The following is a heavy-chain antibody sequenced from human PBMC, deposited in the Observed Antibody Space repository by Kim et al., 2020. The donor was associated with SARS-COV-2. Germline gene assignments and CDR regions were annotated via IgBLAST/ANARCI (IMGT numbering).Heavy chain of an antibody. V-gene: IGHV4-39*01. Sequence: SETLSLTCTVSGGSISSSSYYWGWIRQPPGKGLEWIGSIYYSGSTYYNPSLKSRVTISVDTSKNQFSLKLSSVTAADTAVYYCARMSAAVNRKPYYFDY. D-gene: IGHD6-13*01. J-gene: IGHJ4*01. CDR3: ARMSAAVNRKPYYFDY. CDR2: IYYSGST. CDR1: GGSISSSSYY.